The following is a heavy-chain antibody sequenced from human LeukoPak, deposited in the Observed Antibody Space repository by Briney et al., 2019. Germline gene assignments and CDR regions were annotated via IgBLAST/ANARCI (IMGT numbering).Heavy chain of an antibody. D-gene: IGHD5-18*01. CDR2: FDPEDGET. CDR3: ARTRGYSYGYGDY. J-gene: IGHJ4*02. V-gene: IGHV1-24*01. CDR1: GYTLTELS. Sequence: ASVKVSCKVSGYTLTELSMHWVRQAPGKGLEWMGGFDPEDGETIYAQNLQGRVTMTTDTSTSTAYMELRSLRSDDTAVYYCARTRGYSYGYGDYWGQGTLVTVSS.